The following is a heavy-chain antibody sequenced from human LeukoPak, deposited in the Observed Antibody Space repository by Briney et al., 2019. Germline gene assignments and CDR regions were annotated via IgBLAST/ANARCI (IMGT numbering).Heavy chain of an antibody. CDR3: VTFLWVHDYGFGTAADACAFDI. V-gene: IGHV3-64D*06. J-gene: IGHJ3*02. CDR2: ISSNEGST. CDR1: GSTFSIYA. D-gene: IGHD4-17*01. Sequence: GGSLTLSCSASGSTFSIYAMHGVRGSPGGGVECVSAISSNEGSTYYTDSVRGRFTIYRDNPKNTLYPQMSSLRAEDSAVYYCVTFLWVHDYGFGTAADACAFDIWGQGTMVTVSS.